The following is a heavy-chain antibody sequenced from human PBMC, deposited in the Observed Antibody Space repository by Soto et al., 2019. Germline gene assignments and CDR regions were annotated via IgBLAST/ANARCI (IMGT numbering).Heavy chain of an antibody. CDR3: AKDPISITMVRGQQDWYFDL. V-gene: IGHV3-30*18. CDR1: GFTFSSYG. CDR2: ISYDGSNK. J-gene: IGHJ2*01. Sequence: QVQLVESGGGVVQPGRSLRLSCAASGFTFSSYGMHWVRQAPGKGLEWVAVISYDGSNKYYADSVKGRFTISRDNSKNTLYLQMNNLRAEDTAVYYCAKDPISITMVRGQQDWYFDLWGRGTLVTVSS. D-gene: IGHD3-10*01.